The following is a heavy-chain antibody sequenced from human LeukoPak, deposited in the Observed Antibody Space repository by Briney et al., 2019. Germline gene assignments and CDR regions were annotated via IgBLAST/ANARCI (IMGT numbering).Heavy chain of an antibody. CDR2: LRQGGYAI. Sequence: GGSLRLSCAASGFTLSSYWMTWVRQAPGKGLQWVANLRQGGYAINYVASVKGRFTISGENAKNSLYQQMNSLRADATAVYYCARKIVDFYGDNKSYVEYWGQGTLVTVSS. V-gene: IGHV3-7*01. J-gene: IGHJ4*02. CDR3: ARKIVDFYGDNKSYVEY. CDR1: GFTLSSYW. D-gene: IGHD4-17*01.